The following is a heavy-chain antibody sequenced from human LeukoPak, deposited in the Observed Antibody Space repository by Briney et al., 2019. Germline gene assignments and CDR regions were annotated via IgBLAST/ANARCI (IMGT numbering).Heavy chain of an antibody. V-gene: IGHV4-39*01. CDR1: GGSISSGGYY. J-gene: IGHJ4*02. CDR3: ARAGMTTVTSWWDY. D-gene: IGHD4-17*01. Sequence: SETLPLTCTVSGGSISSGGYYWSWIRQPPGKGLEWIGSIYYSGSTYYNPSLKSRVTISVDTSKNQFSLKLSSVTAADTAVYYCARAGMTTVTSWWDYWGQGTLVTVSS. CDR2: IYYSGST.